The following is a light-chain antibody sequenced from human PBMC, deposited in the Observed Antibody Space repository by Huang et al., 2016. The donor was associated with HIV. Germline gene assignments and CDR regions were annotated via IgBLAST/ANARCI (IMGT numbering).Light chain of an antibody. J-gene: IGKJ1*01. V-gene: IGKV3-15*01. CDR1: QSVGSS. CDR2: GAA. Sequence: EIEMTQSPATLSVSPGERATPSCRASQSVGSSVAWYQQKHGQAPRLLIYGAATRATGIPARFSGRGSGTEFTLTINSLQSEDFAVYYCQQYNNWPPWTFGQGTKVEIK. CDR3: QQYNNWPPWT.